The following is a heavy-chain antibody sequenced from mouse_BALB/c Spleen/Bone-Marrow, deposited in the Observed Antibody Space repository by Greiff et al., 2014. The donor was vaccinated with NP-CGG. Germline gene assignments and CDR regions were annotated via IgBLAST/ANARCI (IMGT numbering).Heavy chain of an antibody. Sequence: QVQLQQPGPGLVAPSQSLSITCTVSGFSFTSYGVHWVRQPPGKGLEWLGVIWADGSTNYNSGLMSRLSIRKDNSKSQVFLKMNSLQTDDTAMYYCARSTTATGAMDYWGQGTSVTVSS. V-gene: IGHV2-9*02. D-gene: IGHD1-2*01. CDR1: GFSFTSYG. J-gene: IGHJ4*01. CDR3: ARSTTATGAMDY. CDR2: IWADGST.